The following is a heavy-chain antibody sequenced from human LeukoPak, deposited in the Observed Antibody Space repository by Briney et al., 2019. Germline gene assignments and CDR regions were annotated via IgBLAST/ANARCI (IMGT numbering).Heavy chain of an antibody. Sequence: GGSLRLSCAVSGLTISDSWIHWVRQAPGKGLMWVSRLASDETNKIYADSVKGRFTISRDNAKNTLYLQMNSLRVEDTGIYYCARDAGWGRLDSWGQGALVTVSS. D-gene: IGHD3-16*01. CDR2: LASDETNK. CDR3: ARDAGWGRLDS. J-gene: IGHJ4*02. CDR1: GLTISDSW. V-gene: IGHV3-74*01.